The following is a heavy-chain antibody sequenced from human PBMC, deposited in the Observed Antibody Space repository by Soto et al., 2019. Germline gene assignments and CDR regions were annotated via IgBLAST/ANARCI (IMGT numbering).Heavy chain of an antibody. CDR3: ARGIGESYGDLGGLDY. J-gene: IGHJ4*02. V-gene: IGHV1-8*01. D-gene: IGHD4-17*01. CDR1: GYTFTSHD. Sequence: QVQLVQSGAQVKKPGASVKVSCKAFGYTFTSHDITCVRQATRHRLQWMGWMNPNSGDTGFAQKFQGRVTMTKNTSTSGAYMELSSLRSEDTAVCYWARGIGESYGDLGGLDYWGQGTLDSVSS. CDR2: MNPNSGDT.